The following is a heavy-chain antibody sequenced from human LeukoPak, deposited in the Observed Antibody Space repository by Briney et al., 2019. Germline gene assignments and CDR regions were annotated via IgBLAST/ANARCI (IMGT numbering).Heavy chain of an antibody. J-gene: IGHJ4*02. V-gene: IGHV4-39*06. CDR2: INHSGST. CDR1: GGSISSGSYY. D-gene: IGHD2-15*01. CDR3: ARGRCFLGPYLSGGSCYSTRNDY. Sequence: SETLSLTCTVSGGSISSGSYYWSWIRQPPGKGLEWIGEINHSGSTNYNPSLKSRVTISVDTSKNQFPLKLSSVTAADTAVYYCARGRCFLGPYLSGGSCYSTRNDYWGQGTLVTVSS.